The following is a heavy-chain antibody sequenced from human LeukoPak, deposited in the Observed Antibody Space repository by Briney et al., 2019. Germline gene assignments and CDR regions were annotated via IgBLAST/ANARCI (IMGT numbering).Heavy chain of an antibody. J-gene: IGHJ4*02. CDR2: TNSDGSST. Sequence: GGSLRPSCAASGFTFSSYWMHWVRQAPGKGLVWVSRTNSDGSSTSYADSVKGRFTISRDNAKNTLYLQMNSLRAEDTAVYYCARVQSDYDFWSGYFSPFDYWGQGTLVTVSS. CDR3: ARVQSDYDFWSGYFSPFDY. CDR1: GFTFSSYW. D-gene: IGHD3-3*01. V-gene: IGHV3-74*01.